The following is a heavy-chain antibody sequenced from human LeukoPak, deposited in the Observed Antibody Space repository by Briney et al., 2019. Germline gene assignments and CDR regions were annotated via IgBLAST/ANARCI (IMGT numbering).Heavy chain of an antibody. Sequence: GGSLRLSCAASGFTFSSYSMNWVRQAPGKGLEWVSSISSSSSYIYYADSVKGRFTISRDNAKNSLYLQMNSLRAEDTAVYYCARVHCSSTSCHTGAFDTWGQGTMVTVSS. D-gene: IGHD2-2*02. V-gene: IGHV3-21*01. CDR2: ISSSSSYI. CDR1: GFTFSSYS. J-gene: IGHJ3*02. CDR3: ARVHCSSTSCHTGAFDT.